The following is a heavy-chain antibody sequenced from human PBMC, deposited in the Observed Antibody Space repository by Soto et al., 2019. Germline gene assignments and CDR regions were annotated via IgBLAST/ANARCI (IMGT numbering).Heavy chain of an antibody. Sequence: QVQLVQSGAEVTKPGSSVKVSCKASGGTFSSYAISWVRQAPGQGLEWMGGIIPIFGTANYAQKFQGRVTMTADESTSTAYMELSSLRSEDTAVYSCARSPQQQQLKSCMDVWGQGTTVTVSS. CDR3: ARSPQQQQLKSCMDV. J-gene: IGHJ6*02. D-gene: IGHD6-13*01. CDR2: IIPIFGTA. V-gene: IGHV1-69*01. CDR1: GGTFSSYA.